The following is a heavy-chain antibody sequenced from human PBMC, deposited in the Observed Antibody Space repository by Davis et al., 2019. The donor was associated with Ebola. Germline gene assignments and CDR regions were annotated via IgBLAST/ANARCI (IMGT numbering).Heavy chain of an antibody. CDR1: GFIVRNYH. V-gene: IGHV3-66*01. CDR2: LYRGGPT. Sequence: PGGSLRLSCAASGFIVRNYHISWVRQAPGKGLEWVSVLYRGGPTHYADSVQGRFTISRDDSKNTLSLQMNSLRAEDTAVYYCARAGITMIVVVTLWGQGTLVTVSS. J-gene: IGHJ4*02. CDR3: ARAGITMIVVVTL. D-gene: IGHD3-22*01.